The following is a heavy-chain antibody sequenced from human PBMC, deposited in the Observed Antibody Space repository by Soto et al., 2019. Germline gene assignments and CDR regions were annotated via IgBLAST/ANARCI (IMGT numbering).Heavy chain of an antibody. CDR3: AKDMGGFGELLVDI. Sequence: PGGSLRLSCAASGFTFDDYAMHWVRKAPGKGLEWVSGISWNSGSIGYADSVKGRFTISRDNAKNSLYQQMNSLRAEDTALYYCAKDMGGFGELLVDIWGQGTMVTVSS. CDR1: GFTFDDYA. CDR2: ISWNSGSI. V-gene: IGHV3-9*01. D-gene: IGHD3-10*01. J-gene: IGHJ3*02.